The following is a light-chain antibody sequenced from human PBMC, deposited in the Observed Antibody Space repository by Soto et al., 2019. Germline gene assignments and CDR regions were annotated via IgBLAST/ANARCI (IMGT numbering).Light chain of an antibody. CDR2: APS. V-gene: IGKV1-9*01. Sequence: DIQLTQSPSFLSASVGDRVTITCRAGQGISSYLAWYQQKPGKAPKVLIYAPSTLQSGVPSRFSGSGSGTEFTLTISSLQPEDFATYYCQQVSSYPITFGQGTRLEIK. J-gene: IGKJ5*01. CDR1: QGISSY. CDR3: QQVSSYPIT.